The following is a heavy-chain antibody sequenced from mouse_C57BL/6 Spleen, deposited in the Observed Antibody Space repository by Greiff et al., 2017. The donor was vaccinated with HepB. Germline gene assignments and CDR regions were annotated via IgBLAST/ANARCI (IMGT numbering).Heavy chain of an antibody. CDR3: ARGANYPFFDY. J-gene: IGHJ2*01. D-gene: IGHD1-1*01. CDR1: GYTFTSYW. Sequence: QVQLKQPGAELVMPGASVKLSCKASGYTFTSYWMHWVKQRPGQGLEWIGEIDPSDSYTNYNQKFKGKSTLTVDKSSSTAYMQLSSLTSEDSAVYYCARGANYPFFDYWGQGTTLTVSS. V-gene: IGHV1-69*01. CDR2: IDPSDSYT.